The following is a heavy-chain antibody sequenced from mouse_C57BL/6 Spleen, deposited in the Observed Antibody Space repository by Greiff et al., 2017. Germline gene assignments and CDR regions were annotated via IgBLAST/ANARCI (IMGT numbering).Heavy chain of an antibody. Sequence: VMLVESGAELARPGASVKLSCKASGYTFTSYGISWVKQRTGQGLEWIGEIYPRSGNTYYNEKFKGKATLTADKSSSTAYMELRCLTSEDSAVYFCARWLDGYHAMDYWGQGTSVTVSS. V-gene: IGHV1-81*01. CDR2: IYPRSGNT. CDR1: GYTFTSYG. CDR3: ARWLDGYHAMDY. D-gene: IGHD1-2*01. J-gene: IGHJ4*01.